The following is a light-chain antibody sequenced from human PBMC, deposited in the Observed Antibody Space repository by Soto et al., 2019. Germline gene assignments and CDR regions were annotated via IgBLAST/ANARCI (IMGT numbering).Light chain of an antibody. CDR1: QSISGY. V-gene: IGKV1-39*01. CDR3: QQSYSSPSGLT. Sequence: DIQMTQSPSSLSASVGAGVTITCRASQSISGYLNWYQQKPGKAPKLLIYATSSMQSGVPSRFSGSGYGTDFTRTISSLQPEDFATYYCQQSYSSPSGLTFGGGTKVDI. CDR2: ATS. J-gene: IGKJ4*01.